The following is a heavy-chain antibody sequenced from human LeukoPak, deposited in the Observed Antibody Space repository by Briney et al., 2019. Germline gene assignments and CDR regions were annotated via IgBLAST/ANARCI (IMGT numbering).Heavy chain of an antibody. CDR3: ARGSGYSGYAPWYYYMDV. V-gene: IGHV1-8*03. Sequence: GASVKVSCKASGYTFTSYDINWVRQATGHGLEWMGWMNPNSRNTGYAQKFQGRVTITRNTSISTAYMELSSLRSEDTAVYYCARGSGYSGYAPWYYYMDVWGKGTTVTVSS. D-gene: IGHD5-12*01. J-gene: IGHJ6*03. CDR2: MNPNSRNT. CDR1: GYTFTSYD.